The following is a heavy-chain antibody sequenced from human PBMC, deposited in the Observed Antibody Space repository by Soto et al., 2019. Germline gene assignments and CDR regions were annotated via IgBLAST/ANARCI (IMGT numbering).Heavy chain of an antibody. CDR3: ARAGISSSPLYYYYGMDV. V-gene: IGHV1-69*06. CDR1: GGTFSSYA. CDR2: IIPIFGTA. Sequence: SVKVSCKASGGTFSSYAISCVRQAPGQGLEWMGGIIPIFGTANYAQKFQGRVTITADKSTSTAYMELSSLRSEDTAVYYCARAGISSSPLYYYYGMDVWGQGTTVTVSS. D-gene: IGHD6-6*01. J-gene: IGHJ6*02.